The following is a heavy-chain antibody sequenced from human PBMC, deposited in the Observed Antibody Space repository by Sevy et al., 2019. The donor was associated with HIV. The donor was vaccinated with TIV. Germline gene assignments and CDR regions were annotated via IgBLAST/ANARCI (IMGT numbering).Heavy chain of an antibody. Sequence: SETLSLTCAVSGYSISGGYYWGWIRQPPGKGLEWIGSIYHSGSTYYNPSLKSRVTISVDTSKNQFSLKLSSVTAADTAVYYCARERGRFGELLRSVPFDYWGQGTLVTVSS. CDR1: GYSISGGYY. D-gene: IGHD3-10*01. CDR2: IYHSGST. V-gene: IGHV4-38-2*02. CDR3: ARERGRFGELLRSVPFDY. J-gene: IGHJ4*02.